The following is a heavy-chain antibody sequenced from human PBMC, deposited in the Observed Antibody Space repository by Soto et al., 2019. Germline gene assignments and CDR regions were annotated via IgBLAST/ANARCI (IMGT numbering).Heavy chain of an antibody. D-gene: IGHD6-19*01. CDR2: IKEDGSEE. Sequence: EVQLVESGGGLVQPGGSLRLSCVDSGFTFSSYWMSWVRQAPVKGLEWVGNIKEDGSEENYVDSVKGRFTISRDNAKNSTYQQKNSLRAEDAAVDYCAGIARCGWGWDVWGQGTTVVVSS. CDR1: GFTFSSYW. V-gene: IGHV3-7*01. J-gene: IGHJ6*02. CDR3: AGIARCGWGWDV.